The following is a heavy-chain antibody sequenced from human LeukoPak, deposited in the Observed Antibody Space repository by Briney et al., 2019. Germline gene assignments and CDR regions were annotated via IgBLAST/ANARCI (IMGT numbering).Heavy chain of an antibody. Sequence: GSLRLSCAASGFTFSSYSMNWVRQAPGKGLEWVSSISSSSSYIYYADSVKGRFTISRDNAKNSLYLQMNSLRAEDTAVYYCARDRRYYYDSSGYFDYWGQGTLVTVSS. CDR3: ARDRRYYYDSSGYFDY. J-gene: IGHJ4*02. CDR2: ISSSSSYI. CDR1: GFTFSSYS. V-gene: IGHV3-21*01. D-gene: IGHD3-22*01.